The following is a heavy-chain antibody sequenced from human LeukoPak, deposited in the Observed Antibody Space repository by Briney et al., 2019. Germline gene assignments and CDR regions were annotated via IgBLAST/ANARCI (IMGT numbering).Heavy chain of an antibody. V-gene: IGHV4-39*07. CDR3: AKSRGYSYGYGY. J-gene: IGHJ4*02. Sequence: SETLSLTCTVSGGSISSSSYYWGWIRQPPGKGLEWIGSIYYSGSTYYNPSLKSRVTISVDTSKNQFSLKLSSVIAADTAVYYCAKSRGYSYGYGYWGQGTLVTVSS. D-gene: IGHD5-18*01. CDR2: IYYSGST. CDR1: GGSISSSSYY.